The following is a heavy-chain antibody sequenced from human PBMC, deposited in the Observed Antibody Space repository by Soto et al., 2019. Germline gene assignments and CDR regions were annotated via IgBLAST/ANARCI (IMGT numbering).Heavy chain of an antibody. CDR3: ARQGSVYYYDSSGTDYFDY. V-gene: IGHV5-51*01. Sequence: GVPLKISCKGSGYSFTSYWIGWVRQMPGKGLEWMGIIYPGDSDTRYSPSFQGQVTISADKSISTAYLQWSSLKASDTAMYYCARQGSVYYYDSSGTDYFDYWGQGTLVTVSS. D-gene: IGHD3-22*01. CDR1: GYSFTSYW. CDR2: IYPGDSDT. J-gene: IGHJ4*02.